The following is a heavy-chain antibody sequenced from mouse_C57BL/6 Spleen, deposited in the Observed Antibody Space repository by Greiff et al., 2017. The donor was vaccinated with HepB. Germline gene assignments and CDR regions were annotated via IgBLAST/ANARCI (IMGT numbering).Heavy chain of an antibody. V-gene: IGHV1-80*01. D-gene: IGHD3-2*02. CDR1: GYAFSSYW. J-gene: IGHJ2*01. CDR3: ARGTAQVHYVDY. Sequence: VQLQQSGAELVKPGASVKISCKASGYAFSSYWMNWVKQRPGKGLEWIGQIYPGDGDTNYNGKFKGKATLTADKSSSTAYMQLSSLTSEDSAVYFCARGTAQVHYVDYWGQGTTLTVSS. CDR2: IYPGDGDT.